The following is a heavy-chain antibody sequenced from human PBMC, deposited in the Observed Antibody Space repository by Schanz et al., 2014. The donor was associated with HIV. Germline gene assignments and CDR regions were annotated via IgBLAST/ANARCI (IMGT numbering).Heavy chain of an antibody. Sequence: EQLVESGGDLVQPGGSLKLSCAASGFTFSNYAMHWVRQAPGKGLEWVAVISYDGSNKYYADSVKGRFTISRDNSKNTLYLQMNSLRAEDTAMYYCAKDQGDVTGTPFDYWGQGTLVTVSS. CDR3: AKDQGDVTGTPFDY. CDR2: ISYDGSNK. V-gene: IGHV3-30-3*01. J-gene: IGHJ4*02. CDR1: GFTFSNYA. D-gene: IGHD1-20*01.